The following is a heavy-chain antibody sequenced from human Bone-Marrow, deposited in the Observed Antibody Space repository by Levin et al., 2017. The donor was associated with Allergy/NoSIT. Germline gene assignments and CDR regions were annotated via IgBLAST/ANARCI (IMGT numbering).Heavy chain of an antibody. V-gene: IGHV3-11*01. D-gene: IGHD5-18*01. CDR1: GFIFRNYY. J-gene: IGHJ4*02. Sequence: GGSLRLSCEVSGFIFRNYYMSWIRQAPGKGLEWISYINTNGNTKYYGDSVKGRFSVFRDNAKNSLYLQMDRLRADDKAVYYCARERGPFAVEYTYGSQAIDYWGQGTVVTVSS. CDR2: INTNGNTK. CDR3: ARERGPFAVEYTYGSQAIDY.